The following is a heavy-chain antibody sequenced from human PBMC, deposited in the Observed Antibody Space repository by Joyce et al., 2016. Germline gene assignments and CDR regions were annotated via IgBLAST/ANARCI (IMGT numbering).Heavy chain of an antibody. CDR3: ARDPFNSGDYSESGFSKHKFFDY. CDR2: INPMSGGT. J-gene: IGHJ4*02. D-gene: IGHD3-22*01. Sequence: QVHLVQSGAEVKKPGASVNVSCKTSGSTFTAYYIHWVLQAPGQGLDWLGWINPMSGGTIYSRKFQDRVSMTRDTSISTVYMDLTRLRSDDTAMYFCARDPFNSGDYSESGFSKHKFFDYWGQGTLVTVSS. CDR1: GSTFTAYY. V-gene: IGHV1-2*02.